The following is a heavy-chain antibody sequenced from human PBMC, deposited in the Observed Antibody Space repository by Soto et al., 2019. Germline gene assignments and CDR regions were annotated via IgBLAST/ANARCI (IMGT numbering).Heavy chain of an antibody. CDR3: ARDLGYGDYEFDY. V-gene: IGHV1-69*04. J-gene: IGHJ4*02. D-gene: IGHD4-17*01. CDR1: GGTFSSYT. Sequence: SVKVSCKASGGTFSSYTISWVRQAPGQGLEWMGRIIPILGIANYAQKFQGRVTITADESTSTAYMELSSLRSEDTAVYYCARDLGYGDYEFDYWGQGTLVTVSS. CDR2: IIPILGIA.